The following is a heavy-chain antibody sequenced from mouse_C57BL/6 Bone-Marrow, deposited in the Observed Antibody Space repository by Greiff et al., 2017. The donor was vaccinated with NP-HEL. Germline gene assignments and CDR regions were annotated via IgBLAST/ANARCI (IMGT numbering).Heavy chain of an antibody. CDR3: AREGGDYDEGFAY. Sequence: EVQLQQSGPELVKPGASVKISCKASGYSFTGYYMNWVKQSPEKSLEWIGEINPSTGGTTYNQKFKAKATLTVDKSSSTAYMQLKSLTSEDSAVYYCAREGGDYDEGFAYWGQGTLVTVSA. CDR1: GYSFTGYY. D-gene: IGHD2-4*01. J-gene: IGHJ3*01. V-gene: IGHV1-42*01. CDR2: INPSTGGT.